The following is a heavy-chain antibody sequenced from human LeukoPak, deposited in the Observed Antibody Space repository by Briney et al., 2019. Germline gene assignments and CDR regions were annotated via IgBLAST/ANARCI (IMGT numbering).Heavy chain of an antibody. CDR3: ARDRYSSGWYGDY. J-gene: IGHJ4*02. V-gene: IGHV3-21*01. D-gene: IGHD6-19*01. CDR2: ISSSSSYI. Sequence: PGGSLRLSCAASGFTFSSYRMNWVRQAPGKGLEWVSSISSSSSYIYYADSVKGRFTISRDNAKNSLYLQMNSLRAEDTAVYYCARDRYSSGWYGDYWGQGTLVTVSS. CDR1: GFTFSSYR.